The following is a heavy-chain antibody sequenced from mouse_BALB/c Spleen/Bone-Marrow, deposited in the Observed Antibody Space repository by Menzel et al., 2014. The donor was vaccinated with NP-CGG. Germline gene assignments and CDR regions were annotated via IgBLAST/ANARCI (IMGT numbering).Heavy chain of an antibody. CDR3: APNYYGRWFTY. CDR1: GFNIKDPY. CDR2: IDPANGNT. J-gene: IGHJ3*01. Sequence: VQLQQSGAELVKPGASVKLSCTASGFNIKDPYMHWVKQRPEQGLEWIGRIDPANGNTKYDPKFQGKATITADTSSNTAYLQLSSLTSEDTAVYYCAPNYYGRWFTYWGQGTLVTVSA. V-gene: IGHV14-3*02. D-gene: IGHD1-2*01.